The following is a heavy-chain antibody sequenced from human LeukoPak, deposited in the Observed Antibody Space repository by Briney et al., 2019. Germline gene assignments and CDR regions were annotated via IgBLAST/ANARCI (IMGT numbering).Heavy chain of an antibody. D-gene: IGHD6-13*01. CDR3: ARSLQIIAAGYNWFDP. J-gene: IGHJ5*02. CDR2: INHSGST. V-gene: IGHV4-34*01. Sequence: SETLSLTCAVYGGSFSGYYWGWIRQPPGKGLEWIGEINHSGSTNYNPSLKSRVTISVDTSKNQFSLKLSSVTAADTAVYYCARSLQIIAAGYNWFDPWGQGTLVTVSS. CDR1: GGSFSGYY.